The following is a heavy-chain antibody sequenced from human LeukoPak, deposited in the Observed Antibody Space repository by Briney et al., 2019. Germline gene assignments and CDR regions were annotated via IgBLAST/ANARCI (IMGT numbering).Heavy chain of an antibody. CDR3: ARVEDSSSSGDYYYYMDV. CDR1: GGSISSYY. V-gene: IGHV4-59*01. CDR2: IYYSGST. J-gene: IGHJ6*03. Sequence: SETLSLTCTVSGGSISSYYWRWIRQPPGKGLEWIGYIYYSGSTNYNPSLKSRVTISVDTSKNQFSLKLSSVTAADTAVYYCARVEDSSSSGDYYYYMDVWGKGTTVTVSS. D-gene: IGHD6-6*01.